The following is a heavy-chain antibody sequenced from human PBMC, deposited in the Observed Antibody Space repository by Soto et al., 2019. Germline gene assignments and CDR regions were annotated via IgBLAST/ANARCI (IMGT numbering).Heavy chain of an antibody. D-gene: IGHD3-3*01. CDR2: ISWNSGSI. Sequence: GGSLRLSCAASGFTFDDYAMHWVRQAPGKGLERVSGISWNSGSIGYADSVKGRFTISRDNAKNSLYLQMNSLRAEDTALYYCAKASPKKALIFGVVIRPQPLDYWGQGTLVTVSS. J-gene: IGHJ4*02. V-gene: IGHV3-9*01. CDR3: AKASPKKALIFGVVIRPQPLDY. CDR1: GFTFDDYA.